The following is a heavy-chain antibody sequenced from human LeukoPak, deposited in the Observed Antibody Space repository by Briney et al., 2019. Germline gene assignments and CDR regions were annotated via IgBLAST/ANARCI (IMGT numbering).Heavy chain of an antibody. CDR1: GYSFTSYW. CDR3: ARHSEMYYYDSSGYYKDY. J-gene: IGHJ4*02. CDR2: IDPSDSYT. V-gene: IGHV5-10-1*01. D-gene: IGHD3-22*01. Sequence: GESLKISCKGSGYSFTSYWISWVRQMPGKGLEWMGRIDPSDSYTNYSPSLQGHVTISAGKSISTAYLQWSSLKASDTAMYYCARHSEMYYYDSSGYYKDYWGQGTLVTVSS.